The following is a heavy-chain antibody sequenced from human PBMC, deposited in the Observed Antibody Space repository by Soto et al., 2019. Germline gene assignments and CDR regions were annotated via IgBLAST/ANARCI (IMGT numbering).Heavy chain of an antibody. CDR1: GGTFSSYT. Sequence: QVQLVQSGAEVKKPGSSVKVSCKASGGTFSSYTISWVRQAPGQGLEWMGRIIPILGIANYAQKFQGRVTITADKSTRTAYMELSSLRSEDTAAYYCARELTYSYGPEYYFDFWGQGTLVTVSS. CDR2: IIPILGIA. D-gene: IGHD5-18*01. V-gene: IGHV1-69*02. CDR3: ARELTYSYGPEYYFDF. J-gene: IGHJ4*02.